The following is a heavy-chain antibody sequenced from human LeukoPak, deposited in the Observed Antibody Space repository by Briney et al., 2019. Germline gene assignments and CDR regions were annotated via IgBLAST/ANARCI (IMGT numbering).Heavy chain of an antibody. Sequence: GGSLRLSCGASGFILNSYSMIWVRQAPGKGLEYISYISVSGSTDYADSVKGRFTISRDSAKNSLYLQMNRLRGEDTAVYYCARDRKSGSYQGGFDPWGQGTLVTVSS. D-gene: IGHD1-26*01. CDR3: ARDRKSGSYQGGFDP. J-gene: IGHJ5*02. V-gene: IGHV3-48*01. CDR1: GFILNSYS. CDR2: ISVSGST.